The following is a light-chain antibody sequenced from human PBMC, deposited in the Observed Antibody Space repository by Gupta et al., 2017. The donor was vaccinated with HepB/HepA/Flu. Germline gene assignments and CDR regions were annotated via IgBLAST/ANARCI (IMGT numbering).Light chain of an antibody. CDR1: QRISSY. Sequence: DIQMTQSPSSLSASVGDRVTITCRASQRISSYLNWYQQKPGKAPKLLIYAASSVQSGVPSRFSGSGSGTDFTLTISRRQPEDFATYYCQHRNSTPFTFGHGTKVDIK. J-gene: IGKJ3*01. CDR3: QHRNSTPFT. CDR2: AAS. V-gene: IGKV1-39*01.